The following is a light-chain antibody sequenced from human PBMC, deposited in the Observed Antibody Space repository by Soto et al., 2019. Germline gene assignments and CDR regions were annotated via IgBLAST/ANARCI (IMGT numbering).Light chain of an antibody. CDR3: QQYNNWPRT. CDR2: GAS. Sequence: EIVMTQSPAPLSXSXGXXXTXXXVASQSVSSNLAWYQQKPGQAPRLLIYGASTRATGIPARFSGSGSGTEFTLTISSLQSEDFAVYYCQQYNNWPRTFGQGTKVDIK. V-gene: IGKV3-15*01. CDR1: QSVSSN. J-gene: IGKJ1*01.